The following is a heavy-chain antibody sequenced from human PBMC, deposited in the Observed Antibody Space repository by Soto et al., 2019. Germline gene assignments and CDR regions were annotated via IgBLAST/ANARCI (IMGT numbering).Heavy chain of an antibody. CDR2: INPNGGVT. CDR3: ARESGGATATLDYYYFYMDV. J-gene: IGHJ6*03. Sequence: GASVQVSCKSSGDSFSDYYIHWVRQAPGQGFEWMGWINPNGGVTKYAQKFQGWVSMTRDTSIRTVYMQLSRLRSDDTAVYYCARESGGATATLDYYYFYMDVWGTGTTVTVSS. V-gene: IGHV1-2*04. CDR1: GDSFSDYY. D-gene: IGHD5-12*01.